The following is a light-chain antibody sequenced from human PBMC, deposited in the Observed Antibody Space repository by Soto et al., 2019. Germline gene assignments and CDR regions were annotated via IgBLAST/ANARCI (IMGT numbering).Light chain of an antibody. CDR1: SSDVGGYNY. V-gene: IGLV2-8*01. CDR2: DVS. Sequence: QSALTQAPSESGSPGQSVTISCTGTSSDVGGYNYVSWYQQHPGKAPKLIIYDVSKRPSGVPDRFSGSKSGNTASLTVSGLQAEDEADYYCCSYAGSSNVFGTGTKLTVL. J-gene: IGLJ1*01. CDR3: CSYAGSSNV.